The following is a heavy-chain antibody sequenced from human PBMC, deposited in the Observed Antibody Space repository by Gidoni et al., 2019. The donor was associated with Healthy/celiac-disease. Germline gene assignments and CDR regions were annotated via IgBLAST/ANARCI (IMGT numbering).Heavy chain of an antibody. CDR1: VFSCSKARMG. Sequence: QVTLKEPGPVLVKPTETLTLTCTVSVFSCSKARMGVRWIRQPPGKALEWLAHIFSNDEKSYSTSLKSRLTISKDTSKSQVVLTMTNMDPVDTATYYCARSCVDTATWYFDLWGRGTLVTVSS. V-gene: IGHV2-26*01. CDR2: IFSNDEK. CDR3: ARSCVDTATWYFDL. D-gene: IGHD5-18*01. J-gene: IGHJ2*01.